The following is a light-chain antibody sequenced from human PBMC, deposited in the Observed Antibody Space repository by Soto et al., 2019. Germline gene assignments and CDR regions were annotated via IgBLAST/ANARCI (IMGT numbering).Light chain of an antibody. V-gene: IGKV2-28*01. CDR1: QSLLHSNGYNY. J-gene: IGKJ1*01. CDR2: LGS. Sequence: DVVMTQSPLSLPVTPGEPASISCRSSQSLLHSNGYNYLDWYLQTPGXSPXLLIYLGSNRASGVPDRFSGSGSGTDFTLKISRVEAEDVGVYYCMQALQTWTFGQGTKVDIK. CDR3: MQALQTWT.